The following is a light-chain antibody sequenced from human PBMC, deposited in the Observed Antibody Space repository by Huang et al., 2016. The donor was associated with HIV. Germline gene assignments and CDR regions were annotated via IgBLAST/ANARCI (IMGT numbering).Light chain of an antibody. V-gene: IGKV3-15*01. Sequence: EVVITQSPAILSVSPGESATLSCRASQNVNTDLAWYKHHPGQAPRLLIYGASTRATGIPARFSGNGSETEFTLTISSLQSEDFAIYYCQQYNNWPPLTFGGGTKVEIK. CDR2: GAS. CDR1: QNVNTD. J-gene: IGKJ4*01. CDR3: QQYNNWPPLT.